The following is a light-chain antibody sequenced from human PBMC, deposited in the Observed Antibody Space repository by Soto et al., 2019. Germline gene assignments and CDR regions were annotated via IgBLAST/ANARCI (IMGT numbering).Light chain of an antibody. J-gene: IGKJ4*01. CDR2: DAS. Sequence: EIVLTQSPATLSLSPGERATLSGRASQSVSSYLAWYQQKPGQAPRLLIYDASNRATGIPARFGGSGSGTDFTLTINSLEPEDFAVYYCQQRSNWPLTFGGGTKVDI. CDR3: QQRSNWPLT. CDR1: QSVSSY. V-gene: IGKV3-11*01.